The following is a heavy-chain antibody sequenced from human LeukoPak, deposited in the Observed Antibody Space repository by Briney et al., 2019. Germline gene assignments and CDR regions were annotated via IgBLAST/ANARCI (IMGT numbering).Heavy chain of an antibody. CDR2: TYSGGTT. D-gene: IGHD3-3*01. V-gene: IGHV3-66*01. CDR1: GFTVSNSY. J-gene: IGHJ6*02. CDR3: ARDPSGTTIDNYYTLPKGMDV. Sequence: PGGSLRLSCAASGFTVSNSYINWVRQAPGKGLEWISVTYSGGTTYYSESVKDRFVVSRDNSKNTLCLQMSSLTGEDTAIYFCARDPSGTTIDNYYTLPKGMDVWGQGTTVTVSS.